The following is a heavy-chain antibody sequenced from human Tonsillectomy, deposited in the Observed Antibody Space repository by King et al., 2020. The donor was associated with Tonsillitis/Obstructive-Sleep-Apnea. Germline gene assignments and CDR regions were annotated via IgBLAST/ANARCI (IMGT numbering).Heavy chain of an antibody. D-gene: IGHD2-2*01. CDR2: INPNSGGT. J-gene: IGHJ5*02. CDR3: AGAHGGYCSSTSCYGVRYNWFDP. V-gene: IGHV1-2*06. CDR1: GYTFTGYY. Sequence: QLVQSGAEVKKPGASVKVSCKASGYTFTGYYMHWVRQAPGQGLEWMGRINPNSGGTNYAQKFQGRVTMTRDTSISTAYMELSRRSSDDTAVYYCAGAHGGYCSSTSCYGVRYNWFDPWGQGTLVTVSS.